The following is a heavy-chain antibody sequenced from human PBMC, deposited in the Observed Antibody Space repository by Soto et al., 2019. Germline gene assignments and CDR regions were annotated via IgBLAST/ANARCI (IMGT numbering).Heavy chain of an antibody. Sequence: QVQLVESGGGVVQPGRSLRLSCAASGFTFSSYAMHWVRQAPGKGLEWVAVISYDGSNKYYADSVKGRFTISRDNSKNTLYLQMNSLRAEDTAVYYCARDQIPAGRGGYFDYWGQGTLVTVSS. CDR3: ARDQIPAGRGGYFDY. CDR2: ISYDGSNK. J-gene: IGHJ4*02. V-gene: IGHV3-30-3*01. CDR1: GFTFSSYA. D-gene: IGHD2-2*01.